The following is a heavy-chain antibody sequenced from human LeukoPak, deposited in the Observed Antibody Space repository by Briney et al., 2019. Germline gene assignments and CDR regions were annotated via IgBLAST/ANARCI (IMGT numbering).Heavy chain of an antibody. CDR2: IYYSGST. V-gene: IGHV4-38-2*01. CDR1: GFIFSSYG. Sequence: PGGSLRLSCAASGFIFSSYGMHWVRQPPGKGLEWIGSIYYSGSTYYNPSLKSRVTISVDTSKNQFSLKLSSVTAADTAVYYCARVGDYWGQGTLVTVSS. J-gene: IGHJ4*02. CDR3: ARVGDY.